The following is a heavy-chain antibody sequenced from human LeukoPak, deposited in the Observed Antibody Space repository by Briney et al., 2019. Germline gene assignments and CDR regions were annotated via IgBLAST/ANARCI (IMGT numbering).Heavy chain of an antibody. CDR3: VKNGRSFDY. J-gene: IGHJ4*02. Sequence: GGSLRLSCAASGFVFSGNWMSWDRQAPGKGLEWVASINSDGSGEYYVDSVKGRFTISRDNAKNSLFLQMNSLRAEDTAVYFCVKNGRSFDYWGQGTLVTVSS. V-gene: IGHV3-7*01. D-gene: IGHD1-1*01. CDR1: GFVFSGNW. CDR2: INSDGSGE.